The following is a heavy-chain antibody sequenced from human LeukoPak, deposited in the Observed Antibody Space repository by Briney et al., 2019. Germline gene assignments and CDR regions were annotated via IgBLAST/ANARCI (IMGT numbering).Heavy chain of an antibody. CDR1: GFTFSSYT. Sequence: PGGSLRLSCAASGFTFSSYTMNWVRQAPGKVLEWVSSISSSSSYIYYADSVKGRFTISRDNAKNSLYLQMNSLRAEDTAVYYCARVAGLLWFGELHYWGQGTLVTVSS. CDR3: ARVAGLLWFGELHY. J-gene: IGHJ4*02. D-gene: IGHD3-10*01. V-gene: IGHV3-21*01. CDR2: ISSSSSYI.